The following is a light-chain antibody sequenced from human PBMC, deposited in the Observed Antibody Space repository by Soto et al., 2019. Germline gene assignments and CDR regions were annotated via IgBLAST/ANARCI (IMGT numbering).Light chain of an antibody. CDR1: QSVRSN. CDR2: DAS. J-gene: IGKJ1*01. V-gene: IGKV3-15*01. Sequence: EIVMTQSPVTLSVSPGERATLSCSASQSVRSNLAWYQQKPGQAPRLLMYDASTRATGIPARFSGSGSGTEFTLTISSLQSEDFAVYYCQQYNNWPPWTFGQGAKVDIK. CDR3: QQYNNWPPWT.